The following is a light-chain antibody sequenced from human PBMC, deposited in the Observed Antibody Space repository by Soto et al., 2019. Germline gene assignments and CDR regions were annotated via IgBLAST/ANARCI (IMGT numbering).Light chain of an antibody. J-gene: IGKJ2*01. V-gene: IGKV3-15*01. CDR3: QQYNNWPRNT. Sequence: EIVMTQSPATLSVSPGERVTLSCRASQSVSSNLAWYQQKPGHGPRLLIYGASARTTGIPARFSGSGSGTEFTLTISRLKSEDFAVYYCQQYNNWPRNTFGQGTKLEIK. CDR2: GAS. CDR1: QSVSSN.